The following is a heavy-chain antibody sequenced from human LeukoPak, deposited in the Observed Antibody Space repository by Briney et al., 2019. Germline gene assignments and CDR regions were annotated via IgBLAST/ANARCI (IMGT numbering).Heavy chain of an antibody. D-gene: IGHD6-6*01. CDR2: IRSKAKSYET. CDR3: TRYGSSSGSTDY. V-gene: IGHV3-73*01. J-gene: IGHJ4*02. CDR1: GFAFSDSA. Sequence: GGSLRLSCAASGFAFSDSAIHWVRQASGKGLERVGRIRSKAKSYETSYGASVKGRFTISRDDSKNTAYLQMNSLKTEDTAVYYCTRYGSSSGSTDYWGQGTLVTVSS.